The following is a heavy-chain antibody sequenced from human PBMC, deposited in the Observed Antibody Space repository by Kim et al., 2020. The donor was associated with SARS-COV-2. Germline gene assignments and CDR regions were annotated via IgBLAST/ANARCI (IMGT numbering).Heavy chain of an antibody. CDR1: GGSISSYY. V-gene: IGHV4-59*01. D-gene: IGHD2-15*01. Sequence: SETLSLTCTVSGGSISSYYWSWIRQPPGKGLEWIGYIYYSGSTNYNPSLKSRVTISVDTSKNQFSLKLSSVTAADTAVYYCARDYCSGGSCSSSGMDVWGQGTTVTVSS. CDR2: IYYSGST. J-gene: IGHJ6*02. CDR3: ARDYCSGGSCSSSGMDV.